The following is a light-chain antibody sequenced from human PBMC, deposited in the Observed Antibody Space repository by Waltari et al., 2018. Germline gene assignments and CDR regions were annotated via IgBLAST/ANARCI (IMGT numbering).Light chain of an antibody. CDR3: QQYYSNEVT. CDR1: QSVLFSSDNKNY. Sequence: DIVMTQSPDSLAVSLGERATVNCKSSQSVLFSSDNKNYLAWYQQKPGRPPKVLIYWASTRESGVPDRVSGSGSGTDFTLTISSLQAEDVAVYYCQQYYSNEVTFGGGTKVEIK. J-gene: IGKJ4*01. V-gene: IGKV4-1*01. CDR2: WAS.